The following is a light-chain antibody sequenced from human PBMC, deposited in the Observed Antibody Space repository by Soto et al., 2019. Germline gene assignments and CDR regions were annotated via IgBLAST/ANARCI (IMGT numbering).Light chain of an antibody. CDR1: SSGVGGYDY. Sequence: QSVLTQPRSVSGSPGQSVTISCTGTSSGVGGYDYVSWYQQHPGKAPKLMIYNVTKRPSGVPDRFSGSRSGNTASLTISGLQAEDDADYYCCSYAGTYTFYVFGTG. CDR3: CSYAGTYTFYV. V-gene: IGLV2-11*01. J-gene: IGLJ1*01. CDR2: NVT.